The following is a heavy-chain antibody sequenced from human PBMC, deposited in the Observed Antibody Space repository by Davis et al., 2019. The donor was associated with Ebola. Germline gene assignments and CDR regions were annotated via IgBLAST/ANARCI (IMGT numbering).Heavy chain of an antibody. J-gene: IGHJ4*02. D-gene: IGHD2-2*01. CDR2: IKSKTDGGTT. V-gene: IGHV3-15*01. CDR3: TTMEVVPDPFDY. Sequence: GESLKISCAASGFTFSNAWMSWVRRAPGKGLEWVGRIKSKTDGGTTDYAAPVKGRFTISRDDSKNTLYLQMNSLKTEDTAVYYCTTMEVVPDPFDYWGQGTLVTVSS. CDR1: GFTFSNAW.